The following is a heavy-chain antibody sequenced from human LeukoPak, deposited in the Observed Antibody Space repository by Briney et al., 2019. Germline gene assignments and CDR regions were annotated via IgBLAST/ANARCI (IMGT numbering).Heavy chain of an antibody. D-gene: IGHD3-10*01. V-gene: IGHV3-74*01. CDR3: AKDFGELASYYMDV. J-gene: IGHJ6*03. CDR1: GFTFSRYW. Sequence: PGGSLRLSCAASGFTFSRYWMHWVRQAPGKGPVWVSRINSDGSSTSYADSVRGRFTISRDNAKNTLYLQMNSLRAGDTAVYYCAKDFGELASYYMDVWGKGTTVTVSS. CDR2: INSDGSST.